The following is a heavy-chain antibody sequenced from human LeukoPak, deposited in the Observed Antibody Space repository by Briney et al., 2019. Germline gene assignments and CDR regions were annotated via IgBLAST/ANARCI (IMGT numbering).Heavy chain of an antibody. CDR2: IKPDGNRK. J-gene: IGHJ4*02. CDR3: ARDQSSGDYAGGVDY. CDR1: GFTFSNYW. Sequence: GGSLRLSCAASGFTFSNYWMSWVRQAPGRGLEWVAIIKPDGNRKYYVDSVKGRFTISRDNAKNSLYLQMNSLRAEDTAVYYCARDQSSGDYAGGVDYWGQGTLVTVSS. D-gene: IGHD4-17*01. V-gene: IGHV3-7*03.